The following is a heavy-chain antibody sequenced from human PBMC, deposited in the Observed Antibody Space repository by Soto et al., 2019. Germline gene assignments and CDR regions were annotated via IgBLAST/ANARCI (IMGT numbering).Heavy chain of an antibody. CDR2: IFPRDSDT. D-gene: IGHD3-22*01. J-gene: IGHJ4*02. CDR3: ARSYYDSSGYYYDMDY. CDR1: GYNYDTYW. V-gene: IGHV5-51*01. Sequence: GASLKISCKGSGYNYDTYWIAWVRQMPGKGLEWMGIIFPRDSDTRYRPSFQGKVTISADRSTTTAYLQWYSLKASDTAMYYCARSYYDSSGYYYDMDYWGQGTLVTVSS.